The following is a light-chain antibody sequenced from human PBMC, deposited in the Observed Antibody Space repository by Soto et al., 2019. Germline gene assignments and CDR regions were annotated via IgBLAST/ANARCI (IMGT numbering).Light chain of an antibody. CDR1: SSNIGAGYD. Sequence: QSVLTQPPSVSGSPGQRVTISCTGSSSNIGAGYDVHWYQQLPGTAPKLLIYGNSNRPSGVSDRFSGSKSGNSASLAITGLQAEDEADYYCQSYDSSLSGWVFGGGTKLTVL. V-gene: IGLV1-40*01. J-gene: IGLJ3*02. CDR3: QSYDSSLSGWV. CDR2: GNS.